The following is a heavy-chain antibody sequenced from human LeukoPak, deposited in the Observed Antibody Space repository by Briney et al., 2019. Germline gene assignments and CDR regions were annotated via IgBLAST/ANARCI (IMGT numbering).Heavy chain of an antibody. CDR3: ARALYDSSGYYMDY. V-gene: IGHV4-59*01. CDR1: GGSISSYY. CDR2: IYYSGST. Sequence: SETLSLTCTVSGGSISSYYWSWIRQPPGKGLEWIGYIYYSGSTNYNPSLKSRVTISVDTSKNQFSLKLSSVTAADTAVYYCARALYDSSGYYMDYWGQGTLVTVSS. J-gene: IGHJ4*02. D-gene: IGHD3-22*01.